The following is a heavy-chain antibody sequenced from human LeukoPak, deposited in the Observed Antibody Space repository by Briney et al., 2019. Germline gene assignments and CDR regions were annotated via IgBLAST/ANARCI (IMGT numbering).Heavy chain of an antibody. J-gene: IGHJ4*02. CDR2: INPNGGGT. Sequence: GASVKVSCKASGYTFTGYYMHWVRQAPGQGLEWMGWINPNGGGTNYAQKFQGRVTMNRDTSIVTAYMELSRLRSDDTAVYYFARDSGRYNGSGYLAGILDYWGQGTLVTVSS. V-gene: IGHV1-2*02. D-gene: IGHD3-10*01. CDR3: ARDSGRYNGSGYLAGILDY. CDR1: GYTFTGYY.